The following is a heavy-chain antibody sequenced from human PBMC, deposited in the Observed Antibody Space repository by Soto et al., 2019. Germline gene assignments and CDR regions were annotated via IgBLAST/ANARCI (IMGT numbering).Heavy chain of an antibody. D-gene: IGHD3-9*01. V-gene: IGHV3-66*01. J-gene: IGHJ4*02. Sequence: EVQLVESGGGLVQPGGSLRLSCAASGFTVSSNYMSWVRQAPGKGLEWVSVIYSGGSTYYADSVKGRFTISRDNSKTTLYLQMNSLRAEDTAVYYCASSSLYDILTGYPGTFDYWGQGTLVTVSS. CDR3: ASSSLYDILTGYPGTFDY. CDR2: IYSGGST. CDR1: GFTVSSNY.